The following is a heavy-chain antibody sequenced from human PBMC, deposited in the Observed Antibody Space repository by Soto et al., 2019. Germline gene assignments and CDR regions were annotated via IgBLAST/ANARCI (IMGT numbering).Heavy chain of an antibody. J-gene: IGHJ4*02. Sequence: EVQLVESGGGLVQPGGSLRLSCAASGFTLSTYWMHWVRQAPGEGLVWVSRINSDGSSTIYADSVTGRVTISRENAKNTVYLQMTSLRAEDTAVYYCTRGRENYRYFDYWGQGILVTVSS. CDR3: TRGRENYRYFDY. CDR1: GFTLSTYW. D-gene: IGHD4-4*01. V-gene: IGHV3-74*01. CDR2: INSDGSST.